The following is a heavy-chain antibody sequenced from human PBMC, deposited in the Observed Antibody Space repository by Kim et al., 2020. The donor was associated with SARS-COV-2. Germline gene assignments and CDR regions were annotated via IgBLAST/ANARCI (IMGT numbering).Heavy chain of an antibody. CDR3: ARGRGYSYGYYYYYGMDV. D-gene: IGHD5-18*01. J-gene: IGHJ6*02. CDR2: INHSGST. Sequence: SETLSLTCAVYGGSFSGYYWSWIRQPPGKGLEWIGEINHSGSTNYNPSLKSRVTISVDTSKNLFSLKLSSVTAADTAVYYCARGRGYSYGYYYYYGMDVWGQGTTVTVSS. V-gene: IGHV4-34*01. CDR1: GGSFSGYY.